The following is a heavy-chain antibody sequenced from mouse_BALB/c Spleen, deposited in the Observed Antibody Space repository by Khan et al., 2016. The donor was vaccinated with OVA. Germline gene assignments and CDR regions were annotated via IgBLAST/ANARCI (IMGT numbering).Heavy chain of an antibody. CDR3: ARGGFAY. CDR2: ISSVAYSI. Sequence: EVELVESGGGLVQPGGSRKLSCAASGFTFIDYGMAWVRQTPGKWPEWIAFISSVAYSIYYADTVTGRFTIARENAKSTLYLEMSSLGSDDTAMYYCARGGFAYWGQGTLVTVSA. CDR1: GFTFIDYG. V-gene: IGHV5-15*02. J-gene: IGHJ3*01.